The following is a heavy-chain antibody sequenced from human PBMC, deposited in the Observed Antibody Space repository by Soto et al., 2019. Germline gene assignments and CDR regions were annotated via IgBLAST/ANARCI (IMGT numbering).Heavy chain of an antibody. CDR1: GFTFSSYS. D-gene: IGHD6-13*01. Sequence: GGSLRLSCAASGFTFSSYSMNWVRQAPGKGLEWVSYISSSSTIYYADSVKGRFTISRDNAKNSLYLQMNSLRDEDTAVYYCARDGEAAGTYYYYYGMDVWGQGTTVTVSS. J-gene: IGHJ6*02. CDR3: ARDGEAAGTYYYYYGMDV. V-gene: IGHV3-48*02. CDR2: ISSSSTI.